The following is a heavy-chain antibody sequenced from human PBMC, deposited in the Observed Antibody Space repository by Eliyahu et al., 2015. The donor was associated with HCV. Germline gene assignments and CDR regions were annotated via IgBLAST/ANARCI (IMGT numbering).Heavy chain of an antibody. Sequence: QLQLQESGPGLVKPSETLSLTCTVSGGSISSSTYYWGWIRQPPGKGLEWIGTIFYSGSTYYNPSLKSRVTISVDTSKNQFSLRLSSVTAADTAVYYCAREGSWHTAMRTAFDIWGQGTMVTVSS. CDR2: IFYSGST. D-gene: IGHD5-18*01. CDR3: AREGSWHTAMRTAFDI. J-gene: IGHJ3*02. CDR1: GGSISSSTYY. V-gene: IGHV4-39*07.